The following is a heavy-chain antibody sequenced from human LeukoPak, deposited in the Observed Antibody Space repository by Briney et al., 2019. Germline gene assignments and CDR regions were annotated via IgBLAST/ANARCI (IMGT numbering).Heavy chain of an antibody. V-gene: IGHV1-69*04. CDR1: GGTFSSYA. D-gene: IGHD5-24*01. J-gene: IGHJ4*02. Sequence: SVKVSCKASGGTFSSYAISWVRQAPGQGLEWMGRIIPIFAIANYAQKFQGRVTITADKSTSTAYMELSSLRSEDTAVYYCARDTEMATIKLFDYWGQGTLVTVSS. CDR3: ARDTEMATIKLFDY. CDR2: IIPIFAIA.